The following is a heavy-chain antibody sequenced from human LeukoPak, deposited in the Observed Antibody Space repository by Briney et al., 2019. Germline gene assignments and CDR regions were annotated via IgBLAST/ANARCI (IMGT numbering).Heavy chain of an antibody. CDR2: ISSSSSYI. J-gene: IGHJ4*02. CDR3: ARDSLSYGSGFYYPRYFDS. D-gene: IGHD3-10*01. CDR1: GFTFSSYV. V-gene: IGHV3-21*04. Sequence: KPGRSLRLSCAASGFTFSSYVMNWVRQAPGKELEWVSSISSSSSYIYYADSVKGRFTISRDNAKNSLYLQMNSLRAEDTAMYYCARDSLSYGSGFYYPRYFDSWGQGTLVTVSS.